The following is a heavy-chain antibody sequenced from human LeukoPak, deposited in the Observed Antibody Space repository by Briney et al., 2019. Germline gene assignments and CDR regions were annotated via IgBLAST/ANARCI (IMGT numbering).Heavy chain of an antibody. V-gene: IGHV3-23*01. J-gene: IGHJ4*02. CDR2: SSGSGSHT. D-gene: IGHD3/OR15-3a*01. CDR3: AKGPLTGTGYYMAGFSYFDY. Sequence: GGSLRLSCAASGFTFSSYAMSWVRQAPGKGLEWVTASSGSGSHTYYADSVKGRFTISRDNSQNTLYLQMNSLRAEDTAVYYCAKGPLTGTGYYMAGFSYFDYWGQGTLVTVSS. CDR1: GFTFSSYA.